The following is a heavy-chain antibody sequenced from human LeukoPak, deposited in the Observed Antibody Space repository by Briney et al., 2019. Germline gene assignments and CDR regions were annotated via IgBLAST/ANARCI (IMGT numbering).Heavy chain of an antibody. CDR2: ITSDGSGT. D-gene: IGHD2-2*01. Sequence: GRSLRLSCAASGFTFSSYGMHWVRQAPGKGLVWVSRITSDGSGTNYADSVKGRFTISRDNAKNTLYLQMNSLRVEDTAVYYCVNLGYCTTSSCQPWGQGTLVTVSS. CDR1: GFTFSSYG. J-gene: IGHJ4*02. CDR3: VNLGYCTTSSCQP. V-gene: IGHV3-74*01.